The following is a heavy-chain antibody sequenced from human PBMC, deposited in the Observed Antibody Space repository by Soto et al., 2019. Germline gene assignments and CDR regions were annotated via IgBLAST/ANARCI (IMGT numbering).Heavy chain of an antibody. V-gene: IGHV3-30-3*01. Sequence: QVQLVESGGGVVQPGRSLRLSCAASGFSFSTNAMNWVRQAPGKGLEWVAVISYDGSNKYYADSVKGRFTISRDNSKNXXYLQMNSLRAEDTDVYYCVRGGGSSGYYYRQYSQHWGQGTLVTVSS. D-gene: IGHD3-22*01. CDR3: VRGGGSSGYYYRQYSQH. CDR2: ISYDGSNK. CDR1: GFSFSTNA. J-gene: IGHJ1*01.